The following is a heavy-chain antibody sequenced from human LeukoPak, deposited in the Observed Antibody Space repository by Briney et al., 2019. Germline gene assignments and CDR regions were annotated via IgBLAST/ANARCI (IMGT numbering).Heavy chain of an antibody. D-gene: IGHD6-19*01. CDR3: ARGLAPRFTFDY. J-gene: IGHJ4*02. CDR2: IYTSGST. V-gene: IGHV4-61*02. CDR1: GGSISSGSYY. Sequence: SQTLSLTCTVSGGSISSGSYYWSWIRQPAGKGLEWIGRIYTSGSTNYNPSLKSRVTISVDTSKNQFSLKLSSVTAADTAVYYCARGLAPRFTFDYCGQGTLVTVSS.